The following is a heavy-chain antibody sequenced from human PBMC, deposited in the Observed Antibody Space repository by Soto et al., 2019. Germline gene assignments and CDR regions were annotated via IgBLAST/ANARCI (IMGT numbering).Heavy chain of an antibody. CDR1: GFMFTNHG. CDR2: IWSDGNKR. Sequence: QVQLVESGGGVVQPGRSLRLSCAASGFMFTNHGMHWVRQAPGKGLEWVAVIWSDGNKRYYSDSVKGRFTVSRDTSNNTLYLQMNNLRAEDTAIYYCVTGDNWSDEASDYLRQGTLVNVSS. D-gene: IGHD1-1*01. J-gene: IGHJ4*02. CDR3: VTGDNWSDEASDY. V-gene: IGHV3-33*01.